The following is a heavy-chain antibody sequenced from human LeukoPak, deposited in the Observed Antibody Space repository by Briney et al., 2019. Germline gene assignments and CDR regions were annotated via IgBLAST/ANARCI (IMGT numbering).Heavy chain of an antibody. D-gene: IGHD3-10*01. CDR3: AKDLMVRGVIIRGHDAFDI. V-gene: IGHV3-23*01. CDR1: GFSFVSFA. Sequence: PGGSLRLSREASGFSFVSFAMSWVRQAPGKGLEWVSTISASADSTDHADSVKGRFTISRDNSKNTLYLQMNSLGAEDTAMYYCAKDLMVRGVIIRGHDAFDIWGQGTMVTVSS. J-gene: IGHJ3*02. CDR2: ISASADST.